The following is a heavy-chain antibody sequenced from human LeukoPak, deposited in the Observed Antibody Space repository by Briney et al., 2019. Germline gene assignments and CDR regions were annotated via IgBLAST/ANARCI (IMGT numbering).Heavy chain of an antibody. CDR2: INTNTGNP. Sequence: ASVKVSCKASGYTFTTYAMNWVRQAPGQGLEWLGWINTNTGNPTYAQGFTGRFVFSLDTSVSTAYLQISSLKAEDTAVYYCARELLITRTWFDPWGQGTLVTVSS. CDR1: GYTFTTYA. CDR3: ARELLITRTWFDP. V-gene: IGHV7-4-1*02. D-gene: IGHD3-22*01. J-gene: IGHJ5*02.